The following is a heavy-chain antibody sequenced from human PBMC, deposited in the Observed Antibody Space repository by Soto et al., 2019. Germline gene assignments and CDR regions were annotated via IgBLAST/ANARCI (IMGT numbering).Heavy chain of an antibody. Sequence: LSLTCTVSGGSISSSSYYWGWIRQPPGKGLEWIGSIYYSGSTYYNPSLKSRVTISVDTSKNQFSLKLSSVTVADTAVYYCARTEGDIVATSLDYWGQGTLVTVSS. CDR3: ARTEGDIVATSLDY. D-gene: IGHD5-12*01. CDR1: GGSISSSSYY. V-gene: IGHV4-39*01. CDR2: IYYSGST. J-gene: IGHJ4*02.